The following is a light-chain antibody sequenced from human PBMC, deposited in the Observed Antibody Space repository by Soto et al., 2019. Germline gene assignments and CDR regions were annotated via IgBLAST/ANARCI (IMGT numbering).Light chain of an antibody. V-gene: IGKV3-20*01. J-gene: IGKJ4*01. CDR1: QSVSSSY. Sequence: EIVLTQSPGTLSLFPGERATLSCRASQSVSSSYLAWYQQKPGQAPRLLIYVASSRATGIPDSFSGSGSGTDFTRTISRLEPEDLAVYYCQQYASSPLTFGGGTKVEIK. CDR2: VAS. CDR3: QQYASSPLT.